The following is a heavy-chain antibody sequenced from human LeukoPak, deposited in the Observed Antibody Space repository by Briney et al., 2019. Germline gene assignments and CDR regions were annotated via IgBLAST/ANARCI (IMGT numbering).Heavy chain of an antibody. Sequence: GASVKVSCKASGYTFNAYYMHWVRQAPGQGLEWMGGIIPIFGTANYAQKFQGRVTITTDESTSTAYMELSSLRSEDTAVYYCARRRRPIVQGDAFDIWGQGAMVTVSS. V-gene: IGHV1-69*05. J-gene: IGHJ3*02. CDR2: IIPIFGTA. CDR3: ARRRRPIVQGDAFDI. D-gene: IGHD2-8*01. CDR1: GYTFNAYY.